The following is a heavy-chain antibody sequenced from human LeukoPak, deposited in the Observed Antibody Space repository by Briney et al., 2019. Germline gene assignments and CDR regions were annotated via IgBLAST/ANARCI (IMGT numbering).Heavy chain of an antibody. V-gene: IGHV7-4-1*02. CDR3: ARGYGSGSSYYFDY. J-gene: IGHJ4*02. CDR1: GYTFTNYP. CDR2: INTNTGNP. Sequence: ASVKVSCKASGYTFTNYPMIWVRQAPGQGLEWMGWINTNTGNPTYAQGFTGRFVFSLDTSVSTAYLQISSLKAEDTAVYYCARGYGSGSSYYFDYWGQGTLVTVSS. D-gene: IGHD3-10*01.